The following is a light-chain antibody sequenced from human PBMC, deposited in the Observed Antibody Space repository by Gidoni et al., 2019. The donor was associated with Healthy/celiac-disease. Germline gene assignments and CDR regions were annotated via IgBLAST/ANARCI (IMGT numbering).Light chain of an antibody. CDR3: QQYDNLYT. CDR1: QDISNY. CDR2: DAS. V-gene: IGKV1-33*01. J-gene: IGKJ2*01. Sequence: IQMTQSPSSLSASVGDRVTITCHASQDISNYLNWYQQKPGKAPKLLIYDASNLETGVPSRFSGSGSGTDFTFTISSLQPEDIATYYCQQYDNLYTFXQXTKLEIK.